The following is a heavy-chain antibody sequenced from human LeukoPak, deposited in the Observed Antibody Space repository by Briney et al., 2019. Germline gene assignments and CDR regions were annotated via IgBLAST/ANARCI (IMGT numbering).Heavy chain of an antibody. CDR1: GFTFSSYG. V-gene: IGHV3-53*01. CDR2: IYSGGST. D-gene: IGHD4-17*01. CDR3: ARWKFGNTYYGDDYYYMDV. Sequence: GGSLRLSCAASGFTFSSYGMSWVRQAPGKGLEWVSVIYSGGSTYYADSVKGRFTISRDNSKNTLYLQMNSLRAEDTAVYYCARWKFGNTYYGDDYYYMDVWGKGTTVTISS. J-gene: IGHJ6*03.